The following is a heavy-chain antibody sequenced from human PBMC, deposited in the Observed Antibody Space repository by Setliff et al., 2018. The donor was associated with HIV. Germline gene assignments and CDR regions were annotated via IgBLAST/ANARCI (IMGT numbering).Heavy chain of an antibody. V-gene: IGHV4-59*08. CDR2: IYTSGST. D-gene: IGHD1-1*01. Sequence: PSETLSLTCTVSGGSISSHYWSWIRQPPGKGLEWIGHIYTSGSTSYNPSLKSRVTISVDTSKTQFSLKLSSVTAADTAVYYCARHAPRNHDLAGVFYPYYMDVWGKGTTVTVSS. CDR1: GGSISSHY. J-gene: IGHJ6*03. CDR3: ARHAPRNHDLAGVFYPYYMDV.